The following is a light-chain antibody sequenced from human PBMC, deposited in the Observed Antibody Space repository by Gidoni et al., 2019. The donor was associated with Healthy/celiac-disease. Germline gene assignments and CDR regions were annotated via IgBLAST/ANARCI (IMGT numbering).Light chain of an antibody. CDR3: QQYNNWRWT. Sequence: EIVMTQSPATLSVSPGERATLSCRASPSVSSNLAWYQQKPGQAPRLLIYGASTRATGIPARFSGSGSGTEFTLTISSLQSEDFAVYYCQQYNNWRWTFGQXTKVEIK. CDR2: GAS. V-gene: IGKV3-15*01. J-gene: IGKJ1*01. CDR1: PSVSSN.